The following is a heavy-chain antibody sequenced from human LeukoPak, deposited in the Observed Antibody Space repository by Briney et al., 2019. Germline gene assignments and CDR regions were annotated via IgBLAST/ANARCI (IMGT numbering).Heavy chain of an antibody. V-gene: IGHV4-61*02. J-gene: IGHJ6*03. CDR3: AREAAYYDFWSGYYKYYMDV. D-gene: IGHD3-3*01. Sequence: SETLSLTCTVSGGSISSGSYYWSWIRQPAGKGLEWIGRIYTSGSTNYNPSLKSRVTISVDTSKNQFSLKLSSVTAADTAVYYCAREAAYYDFWSGYYKYYMDVWVKGTTVTVSS. CDR2: IYTSGST. CDR1: GGSISSGSYY.